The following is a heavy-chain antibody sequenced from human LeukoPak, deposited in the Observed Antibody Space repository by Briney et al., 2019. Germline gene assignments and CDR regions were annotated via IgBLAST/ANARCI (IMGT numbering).Heavy chain of an antibody. D-gene: IGHD6-13*01. CDR3: ARAIPAADDAFDI. J-gene: IGHJ3*02. V-gene: IGHV1-69*04. Sequence: SVKVSCKASGGTFSNYALSWVRQAPGQGLEWMGRIIPILDTTNYPQRFQGRVTITADKSTSTAYMELSSLRSEDTAIYYCARAIPAADDAFDIWGQGTMVTVSS. CDR2: IIPILDTT. CDR1: GGTFSNYA.